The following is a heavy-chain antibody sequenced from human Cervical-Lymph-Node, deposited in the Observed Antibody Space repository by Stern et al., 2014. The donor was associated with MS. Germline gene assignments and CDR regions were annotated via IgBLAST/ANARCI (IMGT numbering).Heavy chain of an antibody. CDR2: IWFDGTNE. J-gene: IGHJ4*02. V-gene: IGHV3-33*03. CDR3: ATDKGACSCDDCHVAFDS. CDR1: GFAFSRHG. D-gene: IGHD2-21*02. Sequence: VQLVESGGGVIQPGRSLRLSCAASGFAFSRHGMHWVRQVPGKGLEWVAVIWFDGTNEKYEDSVKGRITISIDNCKNSLYLQMNNLRVEDTAIYYGATDKGACSCDDCHVAFDSCGQGTLVTVSS.